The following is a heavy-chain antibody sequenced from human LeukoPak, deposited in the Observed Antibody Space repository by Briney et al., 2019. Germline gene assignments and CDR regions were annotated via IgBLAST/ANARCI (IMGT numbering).Heavy chain of an antibody. CDR3: ARRRKVLRFLEWLNSYDAFDI. V-gene: IGHV2-5*01. CDR1: GFSLSTSGVG. D-gene: IGHD3-3*01. Sequence: SGPTLVKPTQTLTLTCTFSGFSLSTSGVGVGWIRQPPGKALEWLALIYWNDDKRYSPSLKSRLTITKDTSKNQVVLTMTNMDPVDTATYYCARRRKVLRFLEWLNSYDAFDIWGQGTMVTVSS. J-gene: IGHJ3*02. CDR2: IYWNDDK.